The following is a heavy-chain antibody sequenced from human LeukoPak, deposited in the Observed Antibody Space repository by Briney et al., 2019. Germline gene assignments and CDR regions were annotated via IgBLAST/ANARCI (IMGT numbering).Heavy chain of an antibody. CDR2: IYSGGST. V-gene: IGHV3-66*01. Sequence: GGSLRLSCAASGFTVSSNYMSWVRQAPGKGLEWVSVIYSGGSTYYADSVKGRFTISRDNSKNTLYLQMNSLRVEDTAVYYCARGHDYGDQLDYWGQGTLVTVSS. CDR3: ARGHDYGDQLDY. D-gene: IGHD4-17*01. J-gene: IGHJ4*02. CDR1: GFTVSSNY.